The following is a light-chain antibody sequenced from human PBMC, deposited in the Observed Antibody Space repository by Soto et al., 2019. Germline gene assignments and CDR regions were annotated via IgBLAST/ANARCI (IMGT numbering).Light chain of an antibody. CDR3: QLWNSSSDQGV. CDR2: YDN. V-gene: IGLV3-21*04. Sequence: SYELTQPPSVSVAPEKTATIACGGDNIGINAVHWYQQKPGQAPLLVVYYDNDRPSGIPERFSGSTSGNTATLTISRVEAGDEADYYCQLWNSSSDQGVFGGGTKLTVL. J-gene: IGLJ3*02. CDR1: NIGINA.